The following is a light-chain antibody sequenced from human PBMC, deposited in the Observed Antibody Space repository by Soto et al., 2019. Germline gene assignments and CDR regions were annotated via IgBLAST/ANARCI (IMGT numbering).Light chain of an antibody. CDR1: QSVTTN. CDR2: GAS. Sequence: EIVMTQSPATLSVSPGERATLSCTASQSVTTNLAWYQQKPDQAPRLLIYGASTRATGVPARFSGSGSGTEFTLTISSLQSEDFAVYYCQQYNNWPRTFGQGTKVDIK. CDR3: QQYNNWPRT. J-gene: IGKJ1*01. V-gene: IGKV3-15*01.